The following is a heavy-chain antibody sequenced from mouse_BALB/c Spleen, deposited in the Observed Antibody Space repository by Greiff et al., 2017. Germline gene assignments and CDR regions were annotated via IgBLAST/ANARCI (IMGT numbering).Heavy chain of an antibody. Sequence: VQLQQSGAELVRPGASVTLSCKASGYTFTDYEMHWVKQTPVHGLEWIGAIDPETGGTAYNQKFKGKATLTADKSSSTAYMELRSLTSEDSAVYYCTRKGIYYGNFDYWGQGTTLTVSS. CDR3: TRKGIYYGNFDY. CDR1: GYTFTDYE. CDR2: IDPETGGT. D-gene: IGHD2-1*01. J-gene: IGHJ2*01. V-gene: IGHV1-15*01.